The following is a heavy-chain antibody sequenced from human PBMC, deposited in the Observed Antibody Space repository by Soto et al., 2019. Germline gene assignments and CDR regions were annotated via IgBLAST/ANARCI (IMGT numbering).Heavy chain of an antibody. CDR3: ARDPQREDGHNMDD. V-gene: IGHV3-11*01. Sequence: AGGSLRLSCAASGLTLSDYFMSWVRQAPGKGLEWVSCIDNSGSNTYYADSVKGRFTISRDNAKSSLYLQMNSLRAEDTAVYYCARDPQREDGHNMDDWGQGTLVTV. CDR2: IDNSGSNT. J-gene: IGHJ4*02. CDR1: GLTLSDYF.